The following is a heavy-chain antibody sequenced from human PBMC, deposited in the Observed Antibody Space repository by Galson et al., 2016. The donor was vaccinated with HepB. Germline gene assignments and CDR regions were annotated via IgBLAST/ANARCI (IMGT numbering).Heavy chain of an antibody. CDR1: GGSISSDSHY. V-gene: IGHV4-39*07. D-gene: IGHD6-19*01. J-gene: IGHJ4*02. CDR2: KYYGGST. Sequence: LSLTCAVSGGSISSDSHYWGWIRQPPGKGLDWIGTKYYGGSTYYNPSLNSRATISVDTSKKQVSLKLSSVTAADTAVYYCARVQVWSQWLEFDYWGQGTLVTVSS. CDR3: ARVQVWSQWLEFDY.